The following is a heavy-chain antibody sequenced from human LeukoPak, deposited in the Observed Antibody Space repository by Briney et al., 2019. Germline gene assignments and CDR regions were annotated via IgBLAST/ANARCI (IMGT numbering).Heavy chain of an antibody. J-gene: IGHJ4*02. V-gene: IGHV4-39*07. CDR2: IYYSGST. CDR1: GDSISSSNYY. D-gene: IGHD5-24*01. Sequence: SETLSLTCTVSGDSISSSNYYWGWIRQPPGKGLEWIGNIYYSGSTYYNPSLKSRLTILQDTSKNQFSLKLSSVTAADTAVYYCARVDGHFDYWGQGTLVTVSS. CDR3: ARVDGHFDY.